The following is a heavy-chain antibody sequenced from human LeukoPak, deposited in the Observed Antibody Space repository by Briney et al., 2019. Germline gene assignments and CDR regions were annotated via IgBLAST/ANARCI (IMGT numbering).Heavy chain of an antibody. J-gene: IGHJ4*02. Sequence: PSVKVSCKASGGTFSSYAISWVRQAPGQGLEWMGRIIPIFGIANYAQMFQGRVTITADKSTSTAYMELSSLRSEDTAAYYCARENADCGGDCRHFDYWGQGTLVTVSS. CDR1: GGTFSSYA. V-gene: IGHV1-69*04. D-gene: IGHD2-21*02. CDR2: IIPIFGIA. CDR3: ARENADCGGDCRHFDY.